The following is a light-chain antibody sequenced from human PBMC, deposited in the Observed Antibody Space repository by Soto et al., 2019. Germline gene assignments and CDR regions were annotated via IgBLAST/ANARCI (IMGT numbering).Light chain of an antibody. Sequence: QSVLTQPASVSGSPGQSITISCTGTSSDVGGYNYVSWYQQHPGKAPKLMIYEVSNRPSGVSNRFSGSKSGNPASLTISGLQAEDEADYYCSSYTSSSTPVVFGGGTKLTVL. CDR3: SSYTSSSTPVV. CDR2: EVS. V-gene: IGLV2-14*01. CDR1: SSDVGGYNY. J-gene: IGLJ2*01.